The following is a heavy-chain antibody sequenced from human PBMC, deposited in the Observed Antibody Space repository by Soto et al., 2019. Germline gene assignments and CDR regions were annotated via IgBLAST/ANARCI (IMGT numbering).Heavy chain of an antibody. Sequence: GGSLRLSCAAPGFTFSSYGMHWVRQAPGKGLEWVAVISYDGSNKYYADSVKGRFTISRDNSKNTLYLQMNSLRAEDTAVYYCAKDFYDFWSGYYIVGRDDAFDIWGQGTMVTVSS. CDR2: ISYDGSNK. CDR3: AKDFYDFWSGYYIVGRDDAFDI. V-gene: IGHV3-30*18. D-gene: IGHD3-3*01. J-gene: IGHJ3*02. CDR1: GFTFSSYG.